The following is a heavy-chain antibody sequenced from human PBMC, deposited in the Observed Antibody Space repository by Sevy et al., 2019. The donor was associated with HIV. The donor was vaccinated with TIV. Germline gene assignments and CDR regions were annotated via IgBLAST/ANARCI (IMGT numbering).Heavy chain of an antibody. Sequence: GGSLRLSCVASGFTFSDHYMEWVRQAPGKGLEWVGRTRNKPDGYTREYAASVKGRFTISRDESNNSRYVQMNSLKAEDTAVYYFATHAAIAAAGRVFDYWGQGTLVTVSS. J-gene: IGHJ4*02. CDR2: TRNKPDGYTR. CDR3: ATHAAIAAAGRVFDY. D-gene: IGHD6-13*01. CDR1: GFTFSDHY. V-gene: IGHV3-72*01.